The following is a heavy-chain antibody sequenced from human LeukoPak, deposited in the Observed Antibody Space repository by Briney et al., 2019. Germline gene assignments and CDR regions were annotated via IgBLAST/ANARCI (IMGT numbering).Heavy chain of an antibody. V-gene: IGHV4-39*07. J-gene: IGHJ3*02. D-gene: IGHD3-22*01. CDR3: ARGDYYDSSGYYPDAFDI. CDR1: GGSISSSSYY. CDR2: IYYSGST. Sequence: PSETLSLTCTVSGGSISSSSYYWGWIRQPPGKGLEWIGGIYYSGSTYYNPSLKSRVTISVDKSKNQFSLKLSSVTAADTAVYYCARGDYYDSSGYYPDAFDIWGQGTMVTVSS.